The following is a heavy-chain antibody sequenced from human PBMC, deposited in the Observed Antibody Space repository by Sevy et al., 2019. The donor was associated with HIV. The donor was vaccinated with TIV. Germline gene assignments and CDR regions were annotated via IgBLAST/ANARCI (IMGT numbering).Heavy chain of an antibody. D-gene: IGHD3-22*01. CDR3: ASVYYYDSSGYLSYFDY. Sequence: GGSLRLSCAASGFTFSSYAMHWVRQAPGKGLEWMAVISYDGSNKYYADSVKGRFTISRDNSKNTLYLQMNSLRAEDTAVYYCASVYYYDSSGYLSYFDYWGQGTLVTVSS. CDR1: GFTFSSYA. V-gene: IGHV3-30-3*01. CDR2: ISYDGSNK. J-gene: IGHJ4*02.